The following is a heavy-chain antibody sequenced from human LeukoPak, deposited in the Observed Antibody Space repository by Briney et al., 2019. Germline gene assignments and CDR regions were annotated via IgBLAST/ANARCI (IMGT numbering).Heavy chain of an antibody. J-gene: IGHJ6*03. CDR3: AKGNYYYMDV. CDR2: ISWDGGST. Sequence: PGGSLRLSCAASGFTFDEYTMHWVRQAPGKCLEWVSLISWDGGSTYYAASVKGRFTISRDNSKNSLYLQMNSLRTEDTALYYCAKGNYYYMDVWGKGTTVTVSS. V-gene: IGHV3-43*01. CDR1: GFTFDEYT.